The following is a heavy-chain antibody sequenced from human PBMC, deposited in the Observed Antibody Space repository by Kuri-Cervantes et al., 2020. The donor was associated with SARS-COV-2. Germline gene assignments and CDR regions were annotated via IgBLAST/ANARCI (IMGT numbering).Heavy chain of an antibody. D-gene: IGHD3-10*01. V-gene: IGHV4-34*01. Sequence: GSLRLSCAVYGGSFSGYYWSWIRQPPGKGLEWIGEINHSGSTNYNPSLKSRVTISVDTSKSQFSLKLSSVTAADTAVYYCARFWAGFGELLSYFDYWGQGTLVTVSS. CDR2: INHSGST. CDR1: GGSFSGYY. CDR3: ARFWAGFGELLSYFDY. J-gene: IGHJ4*02.